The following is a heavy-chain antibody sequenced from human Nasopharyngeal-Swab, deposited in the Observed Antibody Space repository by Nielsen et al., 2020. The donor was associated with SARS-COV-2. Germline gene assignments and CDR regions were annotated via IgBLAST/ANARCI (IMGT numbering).Heavy chain of an antibody. CDR2: IWYDGSNK. J-gene: IGHJ4*02. CDR3: AREQMITFGGVIVTRYFDY. D-gene: IGHD3-16*02. Sequence: WIRQPPGTGLEWVAVIWYDGSNKYYADSVKGRFTISRDNSKNTLYLQMNSLRAEDTAVYYCAREQMITFGGVIVTRYFDYWGQGTLVTVSS. V-gene: IGHV3-33*01.